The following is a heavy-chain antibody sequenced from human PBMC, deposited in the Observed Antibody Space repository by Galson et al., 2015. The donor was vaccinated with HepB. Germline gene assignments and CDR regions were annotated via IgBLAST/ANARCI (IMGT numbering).Heavy chain of an antibody. J-gene: IGHJ4*02. CDR1: GFTVSTNY. V-gene: IGHV3-66*01. D-gene: IGHD5-18*01. Sequence: SLRLSCAISGFTVSTNYMSWVRQAPGKGLEWVSVLYRDGNTYYADSVKGRFTISRDNSKNTLYLQMNSLRAEDTAVYYCATRPVDTTIIYYFDYWGQGTLVTVSS. CDR3: ATRPVDTTIIYYFDY. CDR2: LYRDGNT.